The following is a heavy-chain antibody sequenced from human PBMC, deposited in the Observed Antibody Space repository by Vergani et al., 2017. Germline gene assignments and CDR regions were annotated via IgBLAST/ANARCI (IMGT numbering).Heavy chain of an antibody. CDR2: IYSGGST. V-gene: IGHV3-53*01. Sequence: EVQLVESGGGLIQPGGSLRLSCAASGFTVSSNYMSWVRQAAGKGLEWVSVIYSGGSTYYADFVKGRFTISRDNSKNTLYLQMNSLRAEDTAVYYCARGIVGATAVLDYWGQGMLVTVSS. D-gene: IGHD1-26*01. J-gene: IGHJ4*02. CDR3: ARGIVGATAVLDY. CDR1: GFTVSSNY.